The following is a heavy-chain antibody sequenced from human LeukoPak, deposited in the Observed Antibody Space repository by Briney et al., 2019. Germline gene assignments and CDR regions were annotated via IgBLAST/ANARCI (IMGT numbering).Heavy chain of an antibody. V-gene: IGHV3-23*01. J-gene: IGHJ4*02. CDR3: AKDRPNYYESNGHYYRRDGDY. D-gene: IGHD3-22*01. CDR1: GFTFSSYA. CDR2: ISGNGDYT. Sequence: GGSLRLSCAASGFTFSSYAMSWVRQAPGKGLEWVSSISGNGDYTFYAGSVKGRFTISRDNSKNTLYLQMNSLRAEDTAIYYCAKDRPNYYESNGHYYRRDGDYWGQETLVTVSS.